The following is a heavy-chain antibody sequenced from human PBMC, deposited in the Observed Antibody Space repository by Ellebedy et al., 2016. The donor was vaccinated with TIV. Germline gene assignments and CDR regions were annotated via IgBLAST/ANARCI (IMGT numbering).Heavy chain of an antibody. D-gene: IGHD4-23*01. CDR3: ARDGGYGGNSGFDY. J-gene: IGHJ4*02. Sequence: PGGSLRLSCAASGFTFSSYAMHWVRQAPGKGLEWVAVISYDGSNKYYADSVKGRFTISRDNSKNTLYLQMNSLRAEDTAVYYCARDGGYGGNSGFDYWGQGTLVTVSS. V-gene: IGHV3-30-3*01. CDR2: ISYDGSNK. CDR1: GFTFSSYA.